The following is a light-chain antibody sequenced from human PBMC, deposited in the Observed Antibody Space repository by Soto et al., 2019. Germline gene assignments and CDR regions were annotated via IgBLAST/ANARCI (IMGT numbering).Light chain of an antibody. Sequence: DIQMTQSPSTLSASVGDRVTINCRASKNINTWVAWYQQKPGKAPNLLIYDASRLQSGVPSRFSGSGGGTDFTLSISSVQPEDFATYFCQQSYMDPITFGQGTRREIK. CDR2: DAS. V-gene: IGKV1-5*01. CDR1: KNINTW. J-gene: IGKJ5*01. CDR3: QQSYMDPIT.